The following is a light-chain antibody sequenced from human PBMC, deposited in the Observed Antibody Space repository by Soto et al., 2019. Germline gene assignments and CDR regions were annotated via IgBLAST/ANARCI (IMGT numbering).Light chain of an antibody. J-gene: IGKJ4*01. CDR3: QQYNDWPLT. Sequence: EIVMTQSPATLSVSPGKRVTLSCRASRSVSTNLAWYQQKPGQAPRLVIYLSSTRAAGFPARFSGSGSGTGFTLTISSLQSEDFAFYYCQQYNDWPLTFGGGTKVQI. CDR2: LSS. V-gene: IGKV3-15*01. CDR1: RSVSTN.